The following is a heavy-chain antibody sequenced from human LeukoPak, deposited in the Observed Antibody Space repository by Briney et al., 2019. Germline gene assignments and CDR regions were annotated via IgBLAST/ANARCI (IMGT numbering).Heavy chain of an antibody. V-gene: IGHV4-38-2*02. D-gene: IGHD3-22*01. CDR2: IDHRGST. CDR1: GYSISSGYY. CDR3: ARDSLPYYDSSGYNWFDP. Sequence: PSETLSLTCTVSGYSISSGYYWGWIRQPPGKGLEWIGSIDHRGSTYYNPSLKSRVTISVDTSKNQFSLKLSSVTAADTAVYYCARDSLPYYDSSGYNWFDPWGQGTLVTVSS. J-gene: IGHJ5*02.